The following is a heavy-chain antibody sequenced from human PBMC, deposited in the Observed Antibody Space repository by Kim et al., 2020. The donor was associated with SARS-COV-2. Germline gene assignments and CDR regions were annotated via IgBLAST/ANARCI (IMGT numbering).Heavy chain of an antibody. V-gene: IGHV4-59*08. CDR3: ARHATYSSGWFKGNDYFDY. CDR2: IYYSGST. Sequence: SETLSLTCTVSGGSISSYYWSWIRQPPGKGLEWIGYIYYSGSTNYNPSLQSRVTISVDTSKNQFSLKLSSVTAADTAVYYCARHATYSSGWFKGNDYFDYWGQGTLVTVSS. D-gene: IGHD6-19*01. CDR1: GGSISSYY. J-gene: IGHJ4*02.